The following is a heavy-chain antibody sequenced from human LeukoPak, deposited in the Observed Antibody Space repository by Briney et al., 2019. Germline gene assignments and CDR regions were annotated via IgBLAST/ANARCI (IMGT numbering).Heavy chain of an antibody. CDR3: ARGRGYGSGSYYTDY. CDR1: GGSFSGYY. V-gene: IGHV4-34*01. J-gene: IGHJ4*02. CDR2: INHSGST. Sequence: PSETLSLTCAVNGGSFSGYYWSWIRQPPGKGLEWIGEINHSGSTNYSPSLKSRVTISVDTSKNQFSLKLSSVTAADTAVYYCARGRGYGSGSYYTDYWGQGTLVTVSS. D-gene: IGHD3-10*01.